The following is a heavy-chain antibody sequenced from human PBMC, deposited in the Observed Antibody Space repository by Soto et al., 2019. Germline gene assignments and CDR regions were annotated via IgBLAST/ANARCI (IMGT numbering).Heavy chain of an antibody. J-gene: IGHJ4*02. CDR3: AREAVDYIWGSYRPYYFDY. CDR1: SGSISSSNW. V-gene: IGHV4-4*02. CDR2: IYHSGST. Sequence: SETLSLTCAVSSGSISSSNWWSWVRQPPGKGLEWIGEIYHSGSTNYNPSLKSRVTISVDKSKNQFSLKLSSVTAADTAVYYCAREAVDYIWGSYRPYYFDYWGQGTLVIVSS. D-gene: IGHD3-16*02.